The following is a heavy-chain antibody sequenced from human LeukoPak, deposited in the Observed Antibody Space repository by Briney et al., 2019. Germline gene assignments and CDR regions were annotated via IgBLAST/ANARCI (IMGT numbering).Heavy chain of an antibody. CDR1: GFTFRNYA. J-gene: IGHJ6*02. V-gene: IGHV3-48*03. CDR2: ISSSGSTI. Sequence: PGGSLRLSCAASGFTFRNYAMHWVRQAPGKGLEWVSYISSSGSTIYYADSVKGRFTISRDNAKNSLYLQMNSLRAEDTAVYYCARVPPSLEWFGELTYYHYGMDVWGQGTTVTVSS. D-gene: IGHD3-10*01. CDR3: ARVPPSLEWFGELTYYHYGMDV.